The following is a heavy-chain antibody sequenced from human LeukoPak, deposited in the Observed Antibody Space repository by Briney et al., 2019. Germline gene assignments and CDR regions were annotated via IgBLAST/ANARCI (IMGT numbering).Heavy chain of an antibody. J-gene: IGHJ4*02. V-gene: IGHV4-34*01. D-gene: IGHD3-22*01. CDR1: GGSFSGYY. CDR2: INHSGST. CDR3: ARGGITMIVVVPYYFDY. Sequence: SETLSLTCAVYGGSFSGYYWSWIRQPPGKGLEWIGEINHSGSTNYNPSLKSRVTIPVDTSKNQFSLKLSSVTAADTAVYYCARGGITMIVVVPYYFDYWGQGTLVTVSS.